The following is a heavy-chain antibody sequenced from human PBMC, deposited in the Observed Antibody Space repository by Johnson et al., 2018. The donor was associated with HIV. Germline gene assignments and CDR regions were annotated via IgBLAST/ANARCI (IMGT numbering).Heavy chain of an antibody. V-gene: IGHV3-66*03. Sequence: QLVESGGGLIQPGGSLRLSCAASGFTVSSNYMSWVRQAPGQGLECVSVIYSGGSTYYAVSVTGRFTISRDNSKNTVYLQMNSLRAEDTAVYYCARVGQLARTHAFDIWGQGTMVTVSS. J-gene: IGHJ3*02. D-gene: IGHD6-13*01. CDR3: ARVGQLARTHAFDI. CDR2: IYSGGST. CDR1: GFTVSSNY.